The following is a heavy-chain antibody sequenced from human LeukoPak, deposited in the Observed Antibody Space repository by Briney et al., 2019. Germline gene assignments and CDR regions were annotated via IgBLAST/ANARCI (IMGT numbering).Heavy chain of an antibody. CDR3: ARDLDYYDSSGYYPEHAFDI. Sequence: PSETLSLTCTVSGGSISSGDYYWSWIRQPPGKGLEWIGYIYYSGSTYYNPSLKSRVTISVDTSKNQLSLKLSSVTAADTAVYYCARDLDYYDSSGYYPEHAFDIWGQGTMVTVSS. CDR1: GGSISSGDYY. CDR2: IYYSGST. D-gene: IGHD3-22*01. J-gene: IGHJ3*02. V-gene: IGHV4-30-4*01.